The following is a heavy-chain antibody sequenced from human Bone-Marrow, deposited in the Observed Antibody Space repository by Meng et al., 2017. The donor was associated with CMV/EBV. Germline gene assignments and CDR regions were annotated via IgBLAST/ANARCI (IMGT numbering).Heavy chain of an antibody. J-gene: IGHJ5*02. CDR1: GFTFSSYW. CDR2: ISVGGSTI. D-gene: IGHD3-16*01. V-gene: IGHV3-48*04. CDR3: ARGAGYVFDP. Sequence: GESLKISCAASGFTFSSYWMHWVRQAPGKGLEWVSYISVGGSTIYYTDSVKGRFTISRDNAKNSLYLQMNSLRAEDTAVYYCARGAGYVFDPWGQGTLVTVSS.